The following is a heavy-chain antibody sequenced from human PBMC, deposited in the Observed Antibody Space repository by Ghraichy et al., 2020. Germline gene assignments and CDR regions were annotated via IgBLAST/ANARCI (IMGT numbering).Heavy chain of an antibody. V-gene: IGHV3-23*01. CDR2: ITGGGGNT. Sequence: LTCAVSGFTFSSYAMSWVRQAPGKGLEWVSGITGGGGNTYYADSVKGRFTISRDNSKNTLFLQMHSLRVEDTAVYYCAKDIRTGDGQIPDDWGQGTLVTVSS. CDR3: AKDIRTGDGQIPDD. J-gene: IGHJ4*02. D-gene: IGHD7-27*01. CDR1: GFTFSSYA.